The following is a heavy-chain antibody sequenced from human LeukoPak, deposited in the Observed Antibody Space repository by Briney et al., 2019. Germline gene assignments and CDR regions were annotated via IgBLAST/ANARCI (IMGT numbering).Heavy chain of an antibody. CDR2: IKAGNGDT. CDR1: GYIFTKYV. CDR3: ARDDCGDTCYPGGY. V-gene: IGHV1-3*01. J-gene: IGHJ4*02. D-gene: IGHD2-21*01. Sequence: ASVKVSCKASGYIFTKYVVHWVRQAPGQRPEWMGWIKAGNGDTKHSRNFQDRLTITRDTSASTVYMELSSLTSEDTALYYCARDDCGDTCYPGGYWGQGTLVTVSS.